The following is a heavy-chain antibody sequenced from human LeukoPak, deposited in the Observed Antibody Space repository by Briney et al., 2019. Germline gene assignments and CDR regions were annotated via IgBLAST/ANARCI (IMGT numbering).Heavy chain of an antibody. J-gene: IGHJ1*01. Sequence: GGSLRLSCAASGFTFSSYSMNWVRQAPGKGLEWVSSISSSSSYIYYADSVKGRFTISRDNAKNSLYLQMNSLRAEDTAVYYCARMDRKAAGAEYFQHWGQGTLVTVSS. CDR1: GFTFSSYS. V-gene: IGHV3-21*01. D-gene: IGHD2-2*03. CDR3: ARMDRKAAGAEYFQH. CDR2: ISSSSSYI.